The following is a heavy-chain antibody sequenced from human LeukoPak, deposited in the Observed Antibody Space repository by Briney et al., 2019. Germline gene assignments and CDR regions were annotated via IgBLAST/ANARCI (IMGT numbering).Heavy chain of an antibody. Sequence: PGRSLRLSCAASGFTFSSYAMHWVRQAPSKGLEWVAVISYDGSNKYYADSVKGRFTISRDNSKNTLYLQTNSLRAEDTAVYYCARDKNWGYDSSGYYVYWGQGTLVTVSS. CDR2: ISYDGSNK. CDR1: GFTFSSYA. V-gene: IGHV3-30-3*01. D-gene: IGHD3-22*01. J-gene: IGHJ4*02. CDR3: ARDKNWGYDSSGYYVY.